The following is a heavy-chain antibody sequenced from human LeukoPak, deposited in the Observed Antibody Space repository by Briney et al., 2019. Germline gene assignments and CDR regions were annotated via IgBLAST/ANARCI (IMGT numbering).Heavy chain of an antibody. CDR1: GGTLSSYA. Sequence: GASVKVSCKASGGTLSSYAISWVRQAPGQGLEWMGGIIPIFGTANYAQKFQGRVTITADESTSTAYMELSSLRSEDTAVYYCARTLNWNDYYYYYMDVWGKGTTVTISS. CDR3: ARTLNWNDYYYYYMDV. D-gene: IGHD1-20*01. CDR2: IIPIFGTA. J-gene: IGHJ6*03. V-gene: IGHV1-69*01.